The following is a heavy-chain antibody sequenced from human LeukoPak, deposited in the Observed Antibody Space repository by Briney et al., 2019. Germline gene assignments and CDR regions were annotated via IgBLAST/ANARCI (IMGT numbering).Heavy chain of an antibody. J-gene: IGHJ4*02. CDR2: INHSGGT. CDR3: ARQFYYYDSSGYEY. V-gene: IGHV4-34*01. D-gene: IGHD3-22*01. CDR1: GGSFSGYY. Sequence: SETLSLTCAVYGGSFSGYYWSWIRQPPGKGLEWIGEINHSGGTNYNPSLKSRVTISVDTSKNQFSLKLSSVTAADTAVYYCARQFYYYDSSGYEYWGQGTLVTVSS.